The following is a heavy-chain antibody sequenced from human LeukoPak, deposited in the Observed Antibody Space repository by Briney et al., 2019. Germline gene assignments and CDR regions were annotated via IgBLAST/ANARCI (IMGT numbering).Heavy chain of an antibody. CDR2: IYTSGST. J-gene: IGHJ6*03. V-gene: IGHV4-61*02. Sequence: PSETLSLTCTVSGGSISSGSYYWSWIRQPAGKGLEWIGRIYTSGSTNYNPSLKSRVTMSVDTSKNQFSLKLSSVTAADTAVYYCARGVYVVPAAIQTPYYYYMDVWGKGTTVTISS. D-gene: IGHD2-2*01. CDR1: GGSISSGSYY. CDR3: ARGVYVVPAAIQTPYYYYMDV.